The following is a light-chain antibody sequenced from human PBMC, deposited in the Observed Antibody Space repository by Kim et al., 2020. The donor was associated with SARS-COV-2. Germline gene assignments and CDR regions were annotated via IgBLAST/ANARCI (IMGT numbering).Light chain of an antibody. Sequence: PGARATLSCRASPSIDPSLAWYQHRPGQAPRLLVYDASIRATGVPDRFSGSGSGTDFTLTISSLEPEDFSTYYCQQRDSWPPAVSFGGGTKVDIK. CDR2: DAS. V-gene: IGKV3-11*01. J-gene: IGKJ4*01. CDR3: QQRDSWPPAVS. CDR1: PSIDPS.